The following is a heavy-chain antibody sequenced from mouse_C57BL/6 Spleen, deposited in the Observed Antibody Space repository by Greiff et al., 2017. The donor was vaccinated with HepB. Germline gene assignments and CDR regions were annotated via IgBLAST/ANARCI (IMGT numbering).Heavy chain of an antibody. D-gene: IGHD1-1*01. V-gene: IGHV5-16*01. Sequence: EVLLVESGGGLVQPGSSMKLSCKASGFTFSDYYMAWVRQVPEKGLEWVANINSDGGSTNYLDSLKSRFTISRDNAKNILYLQMSSLKSEDTATYYGASEGGITTVVAELDYWGQGTTLTVAS. CDR1: GFTFSDYY. CDR2: INSDGGST. J-gene: IGHJ2*01. CDR3: ASEGGITTVVAELDY.